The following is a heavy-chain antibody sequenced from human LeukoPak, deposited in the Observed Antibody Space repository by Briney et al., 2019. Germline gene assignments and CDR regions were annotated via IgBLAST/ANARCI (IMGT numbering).Heavy chain of an antibody. J-gene: IGHJ4*02. Sequence: SETLSLTCTVSGDSISNHYWSRIRQPPGKGLVWIGYIFYSGNTHYNPSLKSRVTMSVDTSKNQFSLRLSSVTPADTAVYYCARAPGIGSGSYYSDWGQGTLVTVSS. CDR2: IFYSGNT. V-gene: IGHV4-59*11. D-gene: IGHD3-10*01. CDR3: ARAPGIGSGSYYSD. CDR1: GDSISNHY.